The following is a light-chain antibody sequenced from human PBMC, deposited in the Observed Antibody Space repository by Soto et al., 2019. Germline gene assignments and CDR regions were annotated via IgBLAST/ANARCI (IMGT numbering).Light chain of an antibody. V-gene: IGKV1-39*01. CDR1: QSISIY. Sequence: DIQMTQSPSSLSASVGDRVTITCRASQSISIYLNWYQQKPGEAPRLLMYGASSLQSGVPSRFSGSGSGKDFTLTSSSLQPEDFATYYCQQSYSTLRTFGQGTKVEIK. CDR2: GAS. J-gene: IGKJ1*01. CDR3: QQSYSTLRT.